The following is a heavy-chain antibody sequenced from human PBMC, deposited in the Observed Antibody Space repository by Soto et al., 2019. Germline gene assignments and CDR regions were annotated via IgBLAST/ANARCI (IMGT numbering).Heavy chain of an antibody. V-gene: IGHV2-5*02. CDR1: GFSLSARGEG. J-gene: IGHJ3*02. Sequence: SGPTLVNPTENLTLTRTFSGFSLSARGEGVGWIRQPPGKPLEWLAIIYWDDDKRYSPSLRTTFTITKETSKNQVVLTMTNMDPVDTATYFCAHRPFNSAWHDAYVILGPGTMVTVSS. CDR3: AHRPFNSAWHDAYVI. CDR2: IYWDDDK. D-gene: IGHD5-18*01.